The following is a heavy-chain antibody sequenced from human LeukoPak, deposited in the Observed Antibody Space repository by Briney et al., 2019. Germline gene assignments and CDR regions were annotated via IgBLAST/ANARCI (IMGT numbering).Heavy chain of an antibody. V-gene: IGHV4-61*02. CDR1: GGSISSGSYY. CDR2: ISTSGST. J-gene: IGHJ4*02. Sequence: PSETLSLTCTVSGGSISSGSYYWSWIRQPAGKGLEWIGRISTSGSTNYNPSLKSRVIISVDTSKNQFSLKLSSVTAADTAVYYCARASSGYGGFDYWGQGTLVTVSS. D-gene: IGHD5-12*01. CDR3: ARASSGYGGFDY.